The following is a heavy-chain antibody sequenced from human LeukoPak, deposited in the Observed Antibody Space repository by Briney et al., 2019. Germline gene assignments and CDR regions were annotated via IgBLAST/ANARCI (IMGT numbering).Heavy chain of an antibody. CDR1: GFTFSSYW. D-gene: IGHD3-3*01. J-gene: IGHJ4*02. V-gene: IGHV5-51*01. CDR3: AMSGYSFDY. CDR2: IYPGDSDT. Sequence: PGGSLRLSCAASGFTFSSYWIGWVRQMPGKGLEWMGIIYPGDSDTRYSPSFQGQVTISADKSISTAYLQWSSLKASDTAMYYCAMSGYSFDYWGQGTLVTVSS.